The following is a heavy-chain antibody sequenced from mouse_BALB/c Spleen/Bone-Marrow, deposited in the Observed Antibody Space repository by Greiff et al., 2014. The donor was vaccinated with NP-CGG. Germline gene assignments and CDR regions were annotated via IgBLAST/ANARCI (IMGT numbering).Heavy chain of an antibody. CDR3: TNGYDYYAMDY. V-gene: IGHV1-5*01. J-gene: IGHJ4*01. Sequence: DVHLVESGTVLARPGASVKMSCKASGYSFTSYWMHWVKQRPGQGLEWIGAIYPGNSDTSYNQKFKSKAKLTAVTSASTAYMELSSLTNEDSAVYYCTNGYDYYAMDYWGQGTSVTVSS. CDR2: IYPGNSDT. CDR1: GYSFTSYW. D-gene: IGHD2-2*01.